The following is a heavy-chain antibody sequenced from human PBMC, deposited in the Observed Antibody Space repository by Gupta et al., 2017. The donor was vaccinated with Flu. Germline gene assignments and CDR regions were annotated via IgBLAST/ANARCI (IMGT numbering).Heavy chain of an antibody. V-gene: IGHV4-34*01. CDR3: ELVVPEDDYFSYGLDV. J-gene: IGHJ6*02. CDR2: INDSGST. Sequence: QVQLQQWGAGLLKPSETLSLTCAVSGGSFSGYYWTWIRQPPGKGLEWIGEINDSGSTDYNPSLTSRLTISLDTSKNQLSLKLTSVTAADTAVYYCELVVPEDDYFSYGLDVWGPGTTVTVSS. D-gene: IGHD2-2*01. CDR1: GGSFSGYY.